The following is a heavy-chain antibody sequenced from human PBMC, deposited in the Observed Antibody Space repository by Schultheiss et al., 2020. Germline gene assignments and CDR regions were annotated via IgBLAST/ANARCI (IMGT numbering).Heavy chain of an antibody. CDR1: GGSISSGDYY. J-gene: IGHJ4*02. V-gene: IGHV4-61*08. D-gene: IGHD6-19*01. CDR3: AREVAATLDSGWDY. CDR2: IYYSGST. Sequence: SETLYLTCTVSGGSISSGDYYWSWIRQPPGKGLEWIGYIYYSGSTNYNPSLKSRVTMSVDTSKNQFSLKLSSVTAADTAVYYCAREVAATLDSGWDYWGQGTLVTVSS.